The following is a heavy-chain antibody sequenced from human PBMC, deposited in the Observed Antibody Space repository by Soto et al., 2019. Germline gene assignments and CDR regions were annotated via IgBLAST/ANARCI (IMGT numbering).Heavy chain of an antibody. CDR2: ISAHNGNT. V-gene: IGHV1-18*01. D-gene: IGHD1-1*01. Sequence: QVHLVQSGAEVKKPGASVKVSCKASGYTFTSYGITWVRQAPGQGLEWMGWISAHNGNTDYPQKLQGRVIVTRDTSTSTAYMELRSLISDDTAVYYCARGRYGDYWGQGALVTVS. CDR3: ARGRYGDY. CDR1: GYTFTSYG. J-gene: IGHJ4*02.